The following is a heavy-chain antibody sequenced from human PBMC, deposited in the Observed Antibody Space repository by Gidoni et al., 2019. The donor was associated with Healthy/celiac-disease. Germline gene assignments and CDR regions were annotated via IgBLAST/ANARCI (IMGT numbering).Heavy chain of an antibody. CDR3: ARTGDSSSWYDHYYGMDV. Sequence: QVQLVESGGGVVQPGRSLRLSCAASGFTFSSYGMHWVRQAPGKGLEGVAVIWYDGSNKYYADSVKGRFTISRDNSKNTLYLQMNSLRAEDTAVYYCARTGDSSSWYDHYYGMDVWGQGTTVTVSS. D-gene: IGHD6-13*01. J-gene: IGHJ6*02. CDR1: GFTFSSYG. V-gene: IGHV3-33*01. CDR2: IWYDGSNK.